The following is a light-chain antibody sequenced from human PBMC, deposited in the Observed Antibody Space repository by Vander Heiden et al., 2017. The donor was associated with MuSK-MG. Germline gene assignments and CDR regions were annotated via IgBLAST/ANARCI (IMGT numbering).Light chain of an antibody. J-gene: IGKJ4*01. Sequence: AIQMTRSHSSRSASVEDRVILTCRASQSIRNDLGWYQQKPGKAPKLLIYAASSLQTGVPSRFSGSGSGTDFTLTISSLQPEDFATYYCRQDDNYPLTFGGGTKVEIK. CDR2: AAS. V-gene: IGKV1-6*01. CDR3: RQDDNYPLT. CDR1: QSIRND.